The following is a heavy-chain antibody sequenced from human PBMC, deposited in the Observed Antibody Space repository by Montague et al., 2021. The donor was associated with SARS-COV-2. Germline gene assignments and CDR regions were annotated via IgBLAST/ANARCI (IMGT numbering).Heavy chain of an antibody. CDR3: VRDPAPSGSGTFYDY. CDR1: GDSVSHDF. CDR2: VYYSRSS. J-gene: IGHJ4*02. D-gene: IGHD1-26*01. V-gene: IGHV4-59*02. Sequence: SETLSLTCTVPGDSVSHDFWTWIRQPPGKGLEWIGYVYYSRSSSXXPSLRGRVSIAVDTSKNQFSLRLSTVTAADTAIYYCVRDPAPSGSGTFYDYWGQGTLVAVSS.